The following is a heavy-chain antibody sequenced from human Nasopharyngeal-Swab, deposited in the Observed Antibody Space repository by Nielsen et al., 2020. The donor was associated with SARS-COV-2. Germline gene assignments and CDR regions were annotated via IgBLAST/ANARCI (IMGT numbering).Heavy chain of an antibody. V-gene: IGHV3-21*01. D-gene: IGHD5-24*01. J-gene: IGHJ5*02. Sequence: GGSLRLSCAASGFIFSSYSMNWVRQAPGKGLEWVSSISSSSSYIYYADSVKGRFTISRDNAKNSLYLQMDSLRPEDTAVYYCARAADGYNSFDPWGQGTLVTVSS. CDR1: GFIFSSYS. CDR2: ISSSSSYI. CDR3: ARAADGYNSFDP.